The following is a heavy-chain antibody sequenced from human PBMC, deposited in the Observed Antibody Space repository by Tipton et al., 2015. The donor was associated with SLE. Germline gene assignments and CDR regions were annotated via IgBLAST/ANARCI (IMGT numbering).Heavy chain of an antibody. CDR3: ARSWELPSYFDY. CDR1: GFTFSNYA. CDR2: ISYDGSNK. V-gene: IGHV3-30*04. J-gene: IGHJ4*02. Sequence: SLRLSCAASGFTFSNYALHWVRQAPGKRLEWVAVISYDGSNKFYADSVKGRFTISTDSSKNTLYLQMNTLRAEDTAVYYCARSWELPSYFDYWGQGTLVTVSS. D-gene: IGHD1-26*01.